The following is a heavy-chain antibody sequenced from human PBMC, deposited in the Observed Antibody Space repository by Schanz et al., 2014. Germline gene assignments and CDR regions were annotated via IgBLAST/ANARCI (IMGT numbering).Heavy chain of an antibody. Sequence: QVQLVESGGGLVQPGGSLRLSCPASGFNFSTYAMHWVRQAPGKGLQWVAVISRDASSRYYADSVKGRFIISRDSSKNTLFLQMNSLRPEDTALYFCARDEGRDGYNLAFDVWGQGTLVTVSS. D-gene: IGHD5-12*01. J-gene: IGHJ3*01. CDR2: ISRDASSR. V-gene: IGHV3-30*14. CDR1: GFNFSTYA. CDR3: ARDEGRDGYNLAFDV.